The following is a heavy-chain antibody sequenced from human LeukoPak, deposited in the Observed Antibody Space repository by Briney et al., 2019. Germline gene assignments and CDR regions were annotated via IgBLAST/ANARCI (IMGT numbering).Heavy chain of an antibody. J-gene: IGHJ6*03. CDR3: ARGFADNYYYCYMDV. V-gene: IGHV6-1*01. Sequence: SQTLSLTCPISWYSVSSNRAAWDWIRPAPSTGLEWLGRTYYRSKWYHDYAPSVKSRITINPDTYKNQFSLQLNSVTAEDTAVYYCARGFADNYYYCYMDVWGKGTTVTVSS. D-gene: IGHD3-22*01. CDR1: WYSVSSNRAA. CDR2: TYYRSKWYH.